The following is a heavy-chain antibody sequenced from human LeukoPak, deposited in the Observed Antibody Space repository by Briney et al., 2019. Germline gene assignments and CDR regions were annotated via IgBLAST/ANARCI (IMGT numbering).Heavy chain of an antibody. CDR3: ARDLFSVVGYCSGGSCLEFDY. CDR2: IIPILGIA. J-gene: IGHJ4*02. CDR1: GGTFSSYA. D-gene: IGHD2-15*01. V-gene: IGHV1-69*04. Sequence: ASVKVSCKASGGTFSSYAISWVRQAPGQGLEWMGRIIPILGIANYAQKFQGRVTITADKSTSTAYMELSSLRSEDTAVYYCARDLFSVVGYCSGGSCLEFDYWGQGTLVTVSS.